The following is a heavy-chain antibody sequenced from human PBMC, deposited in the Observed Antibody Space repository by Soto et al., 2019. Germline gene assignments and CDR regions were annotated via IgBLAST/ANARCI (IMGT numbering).Heavy chain of an antibody. CDR3: ARGGFSASDKGPAAPDV. J-gene: IGHJ6*02. CDR2: INPNSGCT. D-gene: IGHD1-26*01. CDR1: GYTLTGYY. V-gene: IGHV1-2*02. Sequence: GASVKVSCKASGYTLTGYYMHWVRQAPGQGLEWMGWINPNSGCTNYAQKFRSRVTMTRDTAISTAYMELSRLSSDDTAVYYCARGGFSASDKGPAAPDVWGQGTTVTV.